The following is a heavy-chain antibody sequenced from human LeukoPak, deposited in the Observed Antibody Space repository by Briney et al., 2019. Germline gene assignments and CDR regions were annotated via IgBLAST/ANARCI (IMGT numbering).Heavy chain of an antibody. J-gene: IGHJ4*02. CDR3: AKISGYSYGYEGFDY. CDR1: GFTFSDYV. D-gene: IGHD5-18*01. CDR2: HGGSS. V-gene: IGHV3-23*01. Sequence: SGGSLRLSCAASGFTFSDYVMTWVRQAPGKGLEWVSSHGGSSYYADSVKGRFTISRDNSKNTLYLQMNSLRAEDTAVYYCAKISGYSYGYEGFDYWGQGTLVTVSS.